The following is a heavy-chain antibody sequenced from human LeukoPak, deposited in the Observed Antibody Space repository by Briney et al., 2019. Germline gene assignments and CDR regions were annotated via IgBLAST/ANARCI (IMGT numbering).Heavy chain of an antibody. J-gene: IGHJ6*02. Sequence: SETLSLTCTVSGGSISSSSYYWGWIRQPPGKGLEWIGSSGYSGSNYYNPSLKSRVTISVDTSKDQFSLKLSSVTAADTAVYYCAREAGYSSSWYGNYYYYGMDVWGQGTTVTVSS. D-gene: IGHD6-13*01. CDR3: AREAGYSSSWYGNYYYYGMDV. V-gene: IGHV4-39*02. CDR1: GGSISSSSYY. CDR2: SGYSGSN.